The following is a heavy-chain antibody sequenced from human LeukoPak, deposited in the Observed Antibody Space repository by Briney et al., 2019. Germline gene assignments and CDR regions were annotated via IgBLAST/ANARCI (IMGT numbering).Heavy chain of an antibody. CDR3: AKHVEMATITSAFDY. CDR1: GFTFSSYA. CDR2: ISGSGGST. V-gene: IGHV3-23*01. Sequence: RGSLRLSCAASGFTFSSYAMSWVRQAPGKGLEWVSAISGSGGSTYYADSVKGRFTISRDNSKNTLYLQMNSLRAEDTAVYYCAKHVEMATITSAFDYWGQGTLVTVSS. J-gene: IGHJ4*02. D-gene: IGHD5-24*01.